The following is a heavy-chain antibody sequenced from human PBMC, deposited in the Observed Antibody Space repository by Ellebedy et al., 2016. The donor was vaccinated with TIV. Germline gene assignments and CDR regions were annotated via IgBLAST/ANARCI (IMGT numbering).Heavy chain of an antibody. CDR1: GFTFSNFE. CDR2: ISSSGTTM. J-gene: IGHJ5*02. Sequence: GESLKISCAASGFTFSNFEMNWVRQAPGKGLEWVSYISSSGTTMYYADSVKGRFTISRDNAKHSLYLQMNNLRAEDTAVYYCTNRPRAWGQGTLVTVSS. V-gene: IGHV3-48*03. CDR3: TNRPRA.